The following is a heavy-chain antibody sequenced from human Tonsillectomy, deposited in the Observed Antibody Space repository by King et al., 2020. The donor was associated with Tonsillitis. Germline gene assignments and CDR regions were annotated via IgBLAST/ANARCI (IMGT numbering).Heavy chain of an antibody. J-gene: IGHJ4*02. CDR3: ARGEGTTGGFDY. CDR1: GGSIRTGDFY. CDR2: IYYSGTT. Sequence: QLQESGPGLVKPSQTLSLICSVSGGSIRTGDFYWGWIRQPPGKGLGWIVYIYYSGTTYDNPSLQGRVSMLVDASKNQFSLKLRSVTAADTAVYYCARGEGTTGGFDYWGQGTLVTVSS. D-gene: IGHD1-7*01. V-gene: IGHV4-30-4*01.